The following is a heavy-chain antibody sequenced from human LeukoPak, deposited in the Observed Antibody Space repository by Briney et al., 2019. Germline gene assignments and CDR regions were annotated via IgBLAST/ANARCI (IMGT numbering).Heavy chain of an antibody. CDR2: IGISSGNT. V-gene: IGHV3-48*01. D-gene: IGHD5-12*01. CDR1: GFNFIDYS. CDR3: ARDHRYAFDN. J-gene: IGHJ4*01. Sequence: SGGSLRLSCAASGFNFIDYSMNWVRQAPGKGLEWISYIGISSGNTKYADSVKGRFTISRDKARNSLYLQMNSLRVEDTAVYYWARDHRYAFDNWGHGTLVTVSS.